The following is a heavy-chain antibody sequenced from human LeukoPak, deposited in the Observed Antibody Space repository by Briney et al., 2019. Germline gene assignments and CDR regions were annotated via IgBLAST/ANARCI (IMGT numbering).Heavy chain of an antibody. CDR3: ARGRDRIAY. CDR1: GGSFSGYY. CDR2: INHSGST. V-gene: IGHV4-34*01. Sequence: SETLSLTCAVYGGSFSGYYWSWIRQPPGKGLEWIGEINHSGSTNYNPSLKSRVTISVDTSKNQFSLKLSSVTAADTAVYYCARGRDRIAYWGQGTLVTVSP. J-gene: IGHJ4*02.